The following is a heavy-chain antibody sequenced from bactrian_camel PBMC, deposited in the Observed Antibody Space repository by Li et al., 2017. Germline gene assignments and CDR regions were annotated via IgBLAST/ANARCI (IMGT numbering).Heavy chain of an antibody. Sequence: DVQLVESGGGLVQPGGSLRLSCAASGFTFSNYAMSWVRQAPGKGLEYVSAIKSGGGATFYADSVKGRFAISRDGAKNTLFLQLTSLSTEDTAMYYCAQARGFGPYGGSWYGSYWGQGTQVTVS. J-gene: IGHJ4*01. V-gene: IGHV3S31*01. D-gene: IGHD6*01. CDR1: GFTFSNYA. CDR3: AQARGFGPYGGSWYGSY. CDR2: IKSGGGAT.